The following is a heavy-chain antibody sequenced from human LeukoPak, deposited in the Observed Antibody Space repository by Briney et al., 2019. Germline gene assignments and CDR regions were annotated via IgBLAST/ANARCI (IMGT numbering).Heavy chain of an antibody. CDR1: GFTFSGSA. CDR3: TRLALRPSIAVAGKGNWFDP. V-gene: IGHV3-73*01. D-gene: IGHD6-19*01. Sequence: GGFLRLSCAASGFTFSGSAMHWVRQASGKGLEWVGRIRSKANSYATAYAASVKGRFTISRDDSKNTAYLQMNSLKTEDTAVYYCTRLALRPSIAVAGKGNWFDPWGQGTLVTVSS. CDR2: IRSKANSYAT. J-gene: IGHJ5*02.